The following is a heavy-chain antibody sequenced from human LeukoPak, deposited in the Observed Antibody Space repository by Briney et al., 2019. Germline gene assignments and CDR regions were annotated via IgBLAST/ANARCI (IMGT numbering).Heavy chain of an antibody. Sequence: PSETLSLTCTVSGHSISSGDYWGWVRQPPGKGLEWIGGIHYSGNTYYNSSLKSRVIMSVDTSKNQFSLKLSFVTAADTAVYYCARASEANFDYWGQGTLVTVSS. J-gene: IGHJ4*02. V-gene: IGHV4-38-2*02. CDR2: IHYSGNT. CDR3: ARASEANFDY. CDR1: GHSISSGDY. D-gene: IGHD2-8*01.